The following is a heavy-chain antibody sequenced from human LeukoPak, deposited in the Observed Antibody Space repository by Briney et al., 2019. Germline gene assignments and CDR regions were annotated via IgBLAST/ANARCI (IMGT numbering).Heavy chain of an antibody. CDR3: ARGFTSAVNWFDR. CDR1: GGSISGHY. V-gene: IGHV4-4*07. CDR2: IYTSGST. J-gene: IGHJ5*02. Sequence: PSETLSLTCTVSGGSISGHYLSWIRQPAGEGLEWIGRIYTSGSTNYNPSLKSRVTMSIDTPKNQFSLSLTSVTAADTAVYYCARGFTSAVNWFDRWGQGTLVTVSS. D-gene: IGHD2-2*01.